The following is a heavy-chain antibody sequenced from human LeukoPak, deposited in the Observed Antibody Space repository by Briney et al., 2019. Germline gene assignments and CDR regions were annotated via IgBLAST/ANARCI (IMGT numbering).Heavy chain of an antibody. J-gene: IGHJ4*02. D-gene: IGHD3-10*01. CDR3: ARGLIQLSSGSYYLF. V-gene: IGHV4-34*01. CDR2: INHSGST. CDR1: GGSFSGYY. Sequence: SETLSLTCAVYGGSFSGYYWSWIRQPPGKGLEWIGEINHSGSTNYNPSLKSRVTISVDTSKNQFSLKLSSVTAADTAVYYCARGLIQLSSGSYYLFWGQGTLVTVSS.